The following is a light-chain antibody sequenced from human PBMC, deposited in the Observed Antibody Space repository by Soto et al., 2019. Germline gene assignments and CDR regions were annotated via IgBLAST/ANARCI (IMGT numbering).Light chain of an antibody. CDR3: QQRSNWPPA. CDR2: DAS. Sequence: EIVLTQSPATLSLSPGERATLSCRASQSVSSYLAWYQQKPGQAPRLLIYDASNRATGIPARFSGSGSGTDLTLTISILEPEDFAVYYCQQRSNWPPAFGQGTKLEIK. V-gene: IGKV3-11*01. J-gene: IGKJ2*01. CDR1: QSVSSY.